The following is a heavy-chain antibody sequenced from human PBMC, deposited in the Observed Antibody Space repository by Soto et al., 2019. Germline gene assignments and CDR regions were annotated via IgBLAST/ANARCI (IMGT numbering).Heavy chain of an antibody. V-gene: IGHV3-30-3*01. Sequence: GGSLRLSCAASGFTFSSYAMHWVRQAPGKGLEWVAVISYDGSNKYYADSVKGRFTISRDNSKNTRYLQMNSLRAEDTAVYYCARDLSSSWYIDYYYYYGMDVWGQGTTVTVSS. CDR3: ARDLSSSWYIDYYYYYGMDV. D-gene: IGHD6-13*01. CDR2: ISYDGSNK. CDR1: GFTFSSYA. J-gene: IGHJ6*02.